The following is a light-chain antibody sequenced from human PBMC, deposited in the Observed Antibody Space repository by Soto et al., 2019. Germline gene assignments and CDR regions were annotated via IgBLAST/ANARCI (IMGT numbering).Light chain of an antibody. CDR3: QQYGSSPWT. CDR2: GAS. J-gene: IGKJ1*01. CDR1: QSVSSSY. Sequence: LTQSPATLSLSPGDRATLSCRASQSVSSSYLAWYQRKPGQAPRLLIHGASTRAAGISDRFSGSGSGTDFTLTISRLEPEDFAVYYCQQYGSSPWTFGQGTKVDIK. V-gene: IGKV3-20*01.